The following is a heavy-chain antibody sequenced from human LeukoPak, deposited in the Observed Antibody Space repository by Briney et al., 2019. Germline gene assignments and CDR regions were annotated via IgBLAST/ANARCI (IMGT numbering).Heavy chain of an antibody. CDR2: IFQGGST. CDR3: ARQTERRGAFDM. Sequence: PSETLSLTCAVSGYSIKSVYYWGWIRQPPGKGLEWIGSIFQGGSTYYNPSLKSRVTISVDTSKDRFSLNLNSVTAADTAVYFCARQTERRGAFDMWGQWTMVTVSS. D-gene: IGHD1-1*01. J-gene: IGHJ3*02. CDR1: GYSIKSVYY. V-gene: IGHV4-38-2*01.